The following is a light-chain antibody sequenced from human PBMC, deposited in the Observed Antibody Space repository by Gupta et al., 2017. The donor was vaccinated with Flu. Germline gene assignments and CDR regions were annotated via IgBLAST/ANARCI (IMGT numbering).Light chain of an antibody. J-gene: IGKJ2*01. CDR3: MQALHYG. CDR1: QSLLHSNGYNY. CDR2: LGS. V-gene: IGKV2-28*01. Sequence: DIVITQSPLSLPVPPGEPASISCRSSQSLLHSNGYNYLDWYLQKPGQSPQLLIYLGSNRASGVPDRFSGSGSGTDFTLKISRVEAEDVGVYDCMQALHYGFGQGTKLEIK.